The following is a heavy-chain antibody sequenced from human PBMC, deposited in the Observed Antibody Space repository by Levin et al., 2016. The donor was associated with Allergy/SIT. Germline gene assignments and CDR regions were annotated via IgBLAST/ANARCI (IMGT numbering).Heavy chain of an antibody. CDR3: AASLSHGSGSYDY. CDR2: INPSGGST. J-gene: IGHJ4*02. Sequence: WVRQAPGQGLEWMGIINPSGGSTSYAQKFQGRVTMTRDTSTSTVYMELSSLRSEDTAVYYCAASLSHGSGSYDYWGQGTLVTVSS. V-gene: IGHV1-46*01. D-gene: IGHD3-10*01.